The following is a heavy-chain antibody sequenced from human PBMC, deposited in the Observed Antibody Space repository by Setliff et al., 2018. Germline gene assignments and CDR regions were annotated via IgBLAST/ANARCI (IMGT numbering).Heavy chain of an antibody. D-gene: IGHD1-26*01. V-gene: IGHV4-4*07. CDR2: IYTSGST. CDR1: GGSISSYY. CDR3: AREPIVGATRSFGLDV. J-gene: IGHJ6*02. Sequence: SETLSLTCTVSGGSISSYYWSWIRQPAGKGLEWIGRIYTSGSTNYNPSLKSRVTMSIDTSKNQFSLKLNSVTAADMAVYYCAREPIVGATRSFGLDVWGQGTTVTVSS.